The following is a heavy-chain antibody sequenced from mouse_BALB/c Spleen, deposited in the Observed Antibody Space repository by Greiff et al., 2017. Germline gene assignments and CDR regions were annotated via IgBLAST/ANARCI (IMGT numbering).Heavy chain of an antibody. J-gene: IGHJ4*01. CDR3: ARGTGSDAMDY. CDR2: IWGDGST. V-gene: IGHV2-6-7*01. Sequence: VQLQQSGPGLVAPSQSLSITCTVSGFSLTGYGVNWVRQPPGKGLEWLGMIWGDGSTDYNSALKSRLSISKDNSKSQVFLKMNRLQTDDTARYYCARGTGSDAMDYWGQGTSVTVSS. D-gene: IGHD4-1*01. CDR1: GFSLTGYG.